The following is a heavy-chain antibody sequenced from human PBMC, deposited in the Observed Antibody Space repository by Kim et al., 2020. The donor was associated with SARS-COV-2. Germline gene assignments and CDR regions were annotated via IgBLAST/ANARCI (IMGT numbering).Heavy chain of an antibody. D-gene: IGHD1-26*01. CDR2: FFYSGNS. Sequence: SETLSLTCTVSGGSISRSNYYWGWIRQPPGKGLEWIGSFFYSGNSFYNPALKSRVTTSIDASKNQMSLNLRFVTAADTSVYYCAGHSGEWKLQTPLDHWGQGILVTVSS. CDR1: GGSISRSNYY. V-gene: IGHV4-39*01. CDR3: AGHSGEWKLQTPLDH. J-gene: IGHJ4*02.